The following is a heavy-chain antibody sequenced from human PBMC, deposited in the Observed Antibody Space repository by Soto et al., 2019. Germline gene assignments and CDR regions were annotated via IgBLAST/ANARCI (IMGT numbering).Heavy chain of an antibody. CDR3: ARTSSWYNSYYGMDA. J-gene: IGHJ6*02. CDR1: GYTFTSYD. Sequence: QVQLVQSGAEVKKPGASVKVSCKASGYTFTSYDINWVRQAPGQGLEWMGWMNPDTDFGNTGYAPKFRGRVTMTRDTSTNTAYMELSNLRSEDTAIYFCARTSSWYNSYYGMDAWSQGTTVIVS. V-gene: IGHV1-8*01. CDR2: MNPDTDFGNT. D-gene: IGHD6-19*01.